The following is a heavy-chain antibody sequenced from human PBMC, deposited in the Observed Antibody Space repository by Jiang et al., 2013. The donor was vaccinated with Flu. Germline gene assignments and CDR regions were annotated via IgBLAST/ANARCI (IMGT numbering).Heavy chain of an antibody. CDR2: SSSSSYI. V-gene: IGHV3-21*01. D-gene: IGHD1-26*01. CDR3: ARVDIVGASYYYYYGMDV. J-gene: IGHJ6*04. Sequence: SSSSSYIYYADSSEGPSFTISRDNAKNSLYLQMNSLRAEDTAVYYCARVDIVGASYYYYYGMDVWGKGTTVTVSS.